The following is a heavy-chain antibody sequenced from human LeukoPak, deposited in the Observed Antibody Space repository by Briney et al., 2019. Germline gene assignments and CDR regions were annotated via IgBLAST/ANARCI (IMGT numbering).Heavy chain of an antibody. D-gene: IGHD3-16*01. CDR3: ARMGSDY. CDR2: IHHSGYT. Sequence: RPSETLSLTCVVSGDAISSGNYWGWIRQPPEKGLEWIGNIHHSGYTNYNPSLKSRVTISVDTSKNQFSLKMKSVIAADTAVYYCARMGSDYWGQGTLATVSS. V-gene: IGHV4-38-2*01. J-gene: IGHJ4*02. CDR1: GDAISSGNY.